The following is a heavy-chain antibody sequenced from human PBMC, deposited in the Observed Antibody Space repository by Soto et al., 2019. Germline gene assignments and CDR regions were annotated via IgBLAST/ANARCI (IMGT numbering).Heavy chain of an antibody. CDR3: ARVKGGRGVIITFGDYFEY. V-gene: IGHV4-31*03. Sequence: PSETRSRTCTFCVCCISSGCYYLSFIRQHPWKCLELIVYIYYSGSTYYNPSLKSRVTISVDTSKNQFSLKLSSVTSADTAVYYCARVKGGRGVIITFGDYFEYWGKGNLVTVSS. CDR1: VCCISSGCYY. CDR2: IYYSGST. J-gene: IGHJ4*02. D-gene: IGHD3-10*01.